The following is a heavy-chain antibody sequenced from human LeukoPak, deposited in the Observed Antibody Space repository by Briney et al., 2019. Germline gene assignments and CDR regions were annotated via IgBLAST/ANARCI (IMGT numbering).Heavy chain of an antibody. CDR2: INTDSSDI. CDR3: ARDTFQPGLIDS. V-gene: IGHV3-21*05. Sequence: GGSLRLSCAASGFTFSRYAMNWVRQAPGKGPQWVSYINTDSSDIHYADSVKGRFTISRDNARNTLYLQLSSLRAEDSAVYYCARDTFQPGLIDSWGQGTLVTVSS. J-gene: IGHJ4*02. CDR1: GFTFSRYA. D-gene: IGHD2-2*01.